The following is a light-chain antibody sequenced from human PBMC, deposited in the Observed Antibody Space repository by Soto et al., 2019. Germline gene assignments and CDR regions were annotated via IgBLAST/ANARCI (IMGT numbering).Light chain of an antibody. V-gene: IGLV2-14*01. J-gene: IGLJ1*01. CDR2: EVT. CDR3: ISCTSVNIRCV. CDR1: GSDIGRSDF. Sequence: QSVLAQPASVSGSPGQSIIISCTGTGSDIGRSDFVSWFQQLPGSVPKLMIYEVTGRPSGTSDRFSGSKSGNTASLTISGLQPEDEADYYRISCTSVNIRCVFGTGTKVTVL.